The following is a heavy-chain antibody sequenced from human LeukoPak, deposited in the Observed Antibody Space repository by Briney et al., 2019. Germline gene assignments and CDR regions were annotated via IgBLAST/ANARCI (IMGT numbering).Heavy chain of an antibody. CDR3: ARVKIRDILTGYTDAFDI. Sequence: PSETLSLTCTVSGGSISSYYWSWIRQSAGKGLEWIGRFSTSGSTNYNPSLKSRVTMSVDMSKNQFSLKVSSVTAADTAVYYCARVKIRDILTGYTDAFDIWGQGTMVTVSS. D-gene: IGHD3-9*01. J-gene: IGHJ3*02. CDR1: GGSISSYY. CDR2: FSTSGST. V-gene: IGHV4-4*07.